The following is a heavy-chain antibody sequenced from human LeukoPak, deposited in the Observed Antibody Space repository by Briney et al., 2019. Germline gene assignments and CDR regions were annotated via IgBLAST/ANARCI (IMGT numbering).Heavy chain of an antibody. V-gene: IGHV1-69*01. CDR3: ASITMVRGVRTFDY. CDR2: IIPIFGTA. J-gene: IGHJ4*02. CDR1: GGTSSNYA. D-gene: IGHD3-10*01. Sequence: ASVTVSCKASGGTSSNYAISWVRQAPGQGLEWMGGIIPIFGTANYAQKFQGRVTITADESTSTAYMELSSLRSEDTAVYYCASITMVRGVRTFDYWGQGTLVTVSS.